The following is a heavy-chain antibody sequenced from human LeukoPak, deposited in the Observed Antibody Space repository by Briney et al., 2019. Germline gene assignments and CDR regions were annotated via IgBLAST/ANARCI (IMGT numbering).Heavy chain of an antibody. V-gene: IGHV4-39*01. CDR1: GDSISTSSYY. CDR2: IYYSGST. J-gene: IGHJ6*03. CDR3: ARHKDYYYSYMDV. Sequence: SETLSLTCGVSGDSISTSSYYWGWIRQPPGKGLEWIGTIYYSGSTYYNPSLTSRVTISVDTSKNQFSLKLSSVTAADTAVYYCARHKDYYYSYMDVWGKGTTVTISS.